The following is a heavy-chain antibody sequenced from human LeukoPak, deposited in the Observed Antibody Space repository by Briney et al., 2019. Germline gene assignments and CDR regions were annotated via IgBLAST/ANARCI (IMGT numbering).Heavy chain of an antibody. Sequence: GGSLRLSCAASGFTFSSYGMHWVRQAPGKGLEWVAVIWYDGSNKYYADSVKGRFTISRDNSKNTLYLQMNSLRAEDTAVYYCARDKENYYDSSGPGYWGQGTLVTVSS. V-gene: IGHV3-33*01. CDR2: IWYDGSNK. D-gene: IGHD3-22*01. CDR1: GFTFSSYG. CDR3: ARDKENYYDSSGPGY. J-gene: IGHJ4*02.